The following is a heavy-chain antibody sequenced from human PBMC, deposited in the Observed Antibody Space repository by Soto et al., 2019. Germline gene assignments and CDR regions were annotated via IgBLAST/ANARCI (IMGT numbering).Heavy chain of an antibody. V-gene: IGHV3-33*01. CDR2: IWYDGSEK. CDR3: ARLYGSGKEGVRGVDV. Sequence: QEQLVESGGGVVQPGTSLRLSCAASGFPFSSYGMHWVRQAPGKGLEWVTVIWYDGSEKRYADSVTGRFTISRDNSKNTVILQMNSLRVEDTAVYYCARLYGSGKEGVRGVDVWGQGTTVIVSS. CDR1: GFPFSSYG. J-gene: IGHJ6*02. D-gene: IGHD3-10*01.